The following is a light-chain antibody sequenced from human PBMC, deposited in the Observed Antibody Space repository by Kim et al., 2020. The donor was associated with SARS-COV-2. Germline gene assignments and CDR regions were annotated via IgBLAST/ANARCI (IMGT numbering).Light chain of an antibody. Sequence: EIVLTQSPATLSLSPGERATLSCRASQSVSSYLAWYQQKPGQAPRLLIYDASNRATGIPARFSGSGSGTDFTLTISSLEPEDFAVYYCQQRSNRPWTFGQGTKVDIK. CDR1: QSVSSY. CDR3: QQRSNRPWT. CDR2: DAS. V-gene: IGKV3-11*01. J-gene: IGKJ1*01.